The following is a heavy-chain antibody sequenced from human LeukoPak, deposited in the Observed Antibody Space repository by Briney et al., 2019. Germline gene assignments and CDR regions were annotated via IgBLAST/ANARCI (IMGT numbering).Heavy chain of an antibody. D-gene: IGHD3-22*01. CDR3: VRGGHYSSGVNCYGTDY. Sequence: ASVKVSCKASGYTFTGYYIHWVRQAPGQGLEWMGRFSPNSGGTNSAQRFQARVTMTRDTSISTAYMELNGLTSDDTAVYYCVRGGHYSSGVNCYGTDYWGQGTLVTVSS. CDR1: GYTFTGYY. J-gene: IGHJ4*02. V-gene: IGHV1-2*06. CDR2: FSPNSGGT.